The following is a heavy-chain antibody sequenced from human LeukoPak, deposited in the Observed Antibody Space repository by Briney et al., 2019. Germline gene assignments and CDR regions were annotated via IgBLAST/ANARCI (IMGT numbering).Heavy chain of an antibody. CDR2: ISYDGSNK. CDR1: GFTFSSYG. Sequence: GGSLRLSCAASGFTFSSYGMHWVRQAPGKGLEWVAVISYDGSNKYYADSVKGRFTISRDNSKNTLYLQMNSLRAEDTAMYYCATELRIAAAGFDAFDIWGQGTMVTVSS. J-gene: IGHJ3*02. V-gene: IGHV3-30*03. CDR3: ATELRIAAAGFDAFDI. D-gene: IGHD6-13*01.